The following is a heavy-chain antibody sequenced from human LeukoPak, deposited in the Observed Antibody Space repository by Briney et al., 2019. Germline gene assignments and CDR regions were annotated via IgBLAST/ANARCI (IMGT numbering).Heavy chain of an antibody. D-gene: IGHD3-9*01. CDR3: AGHSFDTIDAFDI. CDR2: MYPGVPDT. J-gene: IGHJ3*02. V-gene: IGHV5-51*01. Sequence: GESLKISCKASGLTFTNYWIGWVRQLPGTGPEWMGIMYPGVPDTRYSPSFPGQVTISADKSISTAYLQWRSLKASDTAMYFCAGHSFDTIDAFDIWGQGTIVTVSA. CDR1: GLTFTNYW.